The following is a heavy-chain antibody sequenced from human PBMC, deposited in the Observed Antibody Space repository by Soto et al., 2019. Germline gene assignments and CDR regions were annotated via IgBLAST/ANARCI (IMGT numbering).Heavy chain of an antibody. Sequence: ASETLSLTCTVSGGSISSYYWSWIRQPPGKGLEWIGYIYYSGSTNYNPSLKSRVTISVDTSKNQFSLKLSSVTAADTAVYYCASALQYDFWSGYYSYWGQGTLFTVSS. J-gene: IGHJ4*02. CDR3: ASALQYDFWSGYYSY. CDR1: GGSISSYY. D-gene: IGHD3-3*01. V-gene: IGHV4-59*12. CDR2: IYYSGST.